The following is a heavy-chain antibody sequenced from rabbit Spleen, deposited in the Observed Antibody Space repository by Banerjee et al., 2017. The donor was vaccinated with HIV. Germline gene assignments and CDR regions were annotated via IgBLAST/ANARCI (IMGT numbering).Heavy chain of an antibody. CDR3: ARDGSGFGYFTL. CDR2: IDTASGVTT. CDR1: GIDFSSYY. Sequence: QEQLVESGGDLVKPGASLTLTCTGSGIDFSSYYMCWVRQAPGKGLEWIGCIDTASGVTTYYASWTKGRFTISKTSSTTMTLQMTSLTAADTATYLCARDGSGFGYFTLWGQGTLVTVS. D-gene: IGHD3-1*01. V-gene: IGHV1S45*01. J-gene: IGHJ4*01.